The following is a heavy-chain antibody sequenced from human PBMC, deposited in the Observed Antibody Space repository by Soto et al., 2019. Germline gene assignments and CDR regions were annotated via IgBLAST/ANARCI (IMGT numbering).Heavy chain of an antibody. J-gene: IGHJ4*02. CDR3: ARADMVRDTLFDY. Sequence: LSLTFTVSGGSISSGVYYWSWIRQHPGKGLEWIGYIYYSGSTYYKTSLKSRVTISVDTSKNQFSLKLSSVTAADTAVYYCARADMVRDTLFDYWGQGTLVTVSS. CDR2: IYYSGST. V-gene: IGHV4-31*03. CDR1: GGSISSGVYY. D-gene: IGHD3-10*01.